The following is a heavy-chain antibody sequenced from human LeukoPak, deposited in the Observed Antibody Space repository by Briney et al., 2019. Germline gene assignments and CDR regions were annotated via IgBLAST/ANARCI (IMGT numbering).Heavy chain of an antibody. D-gene: IGHD1-14*01. CDR3: GRTVYSYYYYYMDV. CDR1: VGSITSSSYY. Sequence: SETLSLTCPVSVGSITSSSYYWGWIPHPPGKGLEWIGSIYYSGSTCYNPSLKSRVTISVDTSKNHFSLKLSSVTAADTAVYYCGRTVYSYYYYYMDVWGRGTTVTVSS. CDR2: IYYSGST. V-gene: IGHV4-39*02. J-gene: IGHJ6*03.